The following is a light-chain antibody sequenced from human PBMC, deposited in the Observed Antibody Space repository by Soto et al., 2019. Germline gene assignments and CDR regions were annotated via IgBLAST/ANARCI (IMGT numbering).Light chain of an antibody. CDR1: SSNIGAHD. CDR2: GNN. V-gene: IGLV1-40*01. J-gene: IGLJ2*01. CDR3: QSYVSSLSGLRVV. Sequence: YVLTQPPSESGSPGQRVTISCTGSSSNIGAHDVHWFQQLPNTAPKLLIYGNNNRPSGVPDRFSGSNSGTSASLAITGLQAEDEAEYYCQSYVSSLSGLRVVFGGGTKVTVL.